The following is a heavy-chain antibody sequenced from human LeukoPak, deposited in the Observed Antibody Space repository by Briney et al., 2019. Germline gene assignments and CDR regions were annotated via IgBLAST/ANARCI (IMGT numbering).Heavy chain of an antibody. CDR2: ISTGSSTI. Sequence: PGGSLRLSCAASGFTFSTYSMNWVRQAPGKGLEWLSFISTGSSTIYYADSVKGRFTISRDNAKNSLYLQMNSLRDEDTAVCYCARVAEIQLWLRSAIDYWGQGTLVTVSS. J-gene: IGHJ4*02. CDR3: ARVAEIQLWLRSAIDY. V-gene: IGHV3-48*02. CDR1: GFTFSTYS. D-gene: IGHD5-18*01.